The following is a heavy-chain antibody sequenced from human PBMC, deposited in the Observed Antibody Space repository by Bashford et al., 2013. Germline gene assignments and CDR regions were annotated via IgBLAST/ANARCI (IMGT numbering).Heavy chain of an antibody. V-gene: IGHV5-51*01. CDR1: GYLFSGYW. D-gene: IGHD3-10*01. Sequence: GESLKISCKTSGYLFSGYWIGWVRQMPGKGLEWMGLIYPGNSETTYSPSFQGQVTVSADKSISTAYLQWSSLKASDTAMYYCARAFGEFGDAFDIWGQGDKWSPSPQ. CDR3: ARAFGEFGDAFDI. J-gene: IGHJ3*02. CDR2: IYPGNSET.